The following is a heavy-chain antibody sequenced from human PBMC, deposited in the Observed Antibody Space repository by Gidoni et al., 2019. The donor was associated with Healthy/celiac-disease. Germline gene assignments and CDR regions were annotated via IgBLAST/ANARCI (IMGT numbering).Heavy chain of an antibody. CDR3: ASSWWFGELLPPGY. V-gene: IGHV4-34*01. CDR2: INHSGST. D-gene: IGHD3-10*01. Sequence: QVQLQQWGAGLLKPSETLSLTCAVSGGSFSGYYWSWIRQPPGKGLEWIGEINHSGSTNYNPSLKSRVTISVDTSKNQFSLKLSSVTAADTAVYYCASSWWFGELLPPGYWGQGTLVTVSS. CDR1: GGSFSGYY. J-gene: IGHJ4*02.